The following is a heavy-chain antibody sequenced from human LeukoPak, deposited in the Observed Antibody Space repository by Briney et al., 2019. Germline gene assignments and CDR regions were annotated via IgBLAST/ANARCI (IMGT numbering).Heavy chain of an antibody. J-gene: IGHJ4*02. CDR1: GITSGCCA. D-gene: IGHD4-11*01. CDR2: IRYDELQD. Sequence: PGGSLRLSCAASGITSGCCAMSWVRPAPGKGLEWVAFIRYDELQDYYADSVRGRFTISRDNSKSALYLQMGSLRPEDTAMYYCVRDFSNYVAFFDSWGQGVLVTVSS. CDR3: VRDFSNYVAFFDS. V-gene: IGHV3-30*02.